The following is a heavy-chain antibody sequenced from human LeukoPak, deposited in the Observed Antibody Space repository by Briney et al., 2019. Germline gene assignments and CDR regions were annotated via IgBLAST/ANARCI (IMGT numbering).Heavy chain of an antibody. CDR1: GFTFSSYA. CDR2: ISGSGGST. CDR3: ARISFGDLGGYYFDS. D-gene: IGHD3-10*01. J-gene: IGHJ4*02. V-gene: IGHV3-23*01. Sequence: GGSLRLSCAASGFTFSSYAMSWVRQAPGKGLEWVSAISGSGGSTYYADSVKDRFTISRENSKNTVYLQMSSLRAEDTARYYCARISFGDLGGYYFDSWGQGNLVTVSS.